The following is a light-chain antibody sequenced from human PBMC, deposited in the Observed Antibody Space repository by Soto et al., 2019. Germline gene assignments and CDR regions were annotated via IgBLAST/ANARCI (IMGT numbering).Light chain of an antibody. V-gene: IGKV3-15*01. CDR1: QSVSSD. J-gene: IGKJ2*01. Sequence: EIVITQSPATLSVSPGERATLSCRASQSVSSDLAWYQQKPGQAPRLLIYGASTRGTGIPARFGGSGSGTEFTLTISSLQAEDFAVYYCQVYKSWPPDLFGQGTKREIK. CDR3: QVYKSWPPDL. CDR2: GAS.